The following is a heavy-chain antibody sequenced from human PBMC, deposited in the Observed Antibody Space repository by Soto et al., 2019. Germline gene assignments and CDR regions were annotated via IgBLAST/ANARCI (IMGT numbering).Heavy chain of an antibody. CDR3: ARGRITMVRGSLDYYYYGMDV. Sequence: QVQLQESGPGLVKPSQTLSLTCTVSGGSISSGGYYWSWIRQHPGKGLEWIGYIYYSGSTYYNPSLKSRVTISVDTSKNQFSLKLSSVTAADTAVYYCARGRITMVRGSLDYYYYGMDVWGQGTTVTVSS. J-gene: IGHJ6*02. D-gene: IGHD3-10*01. V-gene: IGHV4-31*03. CDR2: IYYSGST. CDR1: GGSISSGGYY.